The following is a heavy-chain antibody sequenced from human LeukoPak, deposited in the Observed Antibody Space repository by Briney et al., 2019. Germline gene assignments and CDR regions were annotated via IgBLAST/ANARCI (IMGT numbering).Heavy chain of an antibody. D-gene: IGHD6-19*01. V-gene: IGHV3-53*01. CDR1: GFNVSSNY. CDR3: ARGHIAVAGFYGAGPSDY. CDR2: IYSGGAT. Sequence: GGSLRLSCAASGFNVSSNYMSWVRQAPGKGLEWVSVIYSGGATYYADSVKGRFTISRDNSKNTLYLQMNSLRGEDTAVYYCARGHIAVAGFYGAGPSDYWGQGTLVTVSS. J-gene: IGHJ4*02.